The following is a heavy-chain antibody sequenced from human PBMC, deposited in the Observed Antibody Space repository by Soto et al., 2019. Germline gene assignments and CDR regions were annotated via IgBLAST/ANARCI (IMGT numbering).Heavy chain of an antibody. D-gene: IGHD4-17*01. J-gene: IGHJ3*02. Sequence: GAPVKVSCKAPGYTFTSCAMHWVRQAPGQRLEWMGWINAGNGNTKYSQKFQGRVTITRDTSASTAYMELSSLRSEDTAVYYCAREAYGKLSAFDIWGQGTMVTVSS. CDR2: INAGNGNT. CDR1: GYTFTSCA. V-gene: IGHV1-3*01. CDR3: AREAYGKLSAFDI.